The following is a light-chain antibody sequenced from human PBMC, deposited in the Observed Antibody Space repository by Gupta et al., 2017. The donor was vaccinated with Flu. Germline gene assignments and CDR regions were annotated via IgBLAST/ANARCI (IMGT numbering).Light chain of an antibody. Sequence: GTLYLSPGERATRSCRARQRVRRGYLEWYQQKPGQAPRLLIYGASTRANGIPGRFSGSGSGTEFTLTIGRREPEDFAVYYCQHECSSFYTFGQGTKLDIK. V-gene: IGKV3-20*01. CDR3: QHECSSFYT. CDR2: GAS. J-gene: IGKJ2*01. CDR1: QRVRRGY.